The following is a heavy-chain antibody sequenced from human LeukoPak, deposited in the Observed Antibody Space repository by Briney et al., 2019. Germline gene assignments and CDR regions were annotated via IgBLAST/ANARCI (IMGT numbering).Heavy chain of an antibody. D-gene: IGHD5-24*01. CDR3: AKSHGYYNYYGMDV. V-gene: IGHV3-23*01. J-gene: IGHJ6*02. Sequence: MSWARRXPGKGLEWVSGLSGSGAGTYSADSVKGRFTISRDNSKNTLYLQMNSLRAEDTAVYYCAKSHGYYNYYGMDVWGQGTTVTVSS. CDR2: LSGSGAGT.